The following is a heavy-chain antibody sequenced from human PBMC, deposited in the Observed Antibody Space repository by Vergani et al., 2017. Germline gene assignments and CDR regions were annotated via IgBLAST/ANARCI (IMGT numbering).Heavy chain of an antibody. CDR3: ARRAPSLAGIKGLDAFDI. J-gene: IGHJ3*02. D-gene: IGHD3-10*01. V-gene: IGHV1-69*17. Sequence: QVQLVQSGAEGKKPGSSVKVSCKASGGTFSSYAISWVRQATGQGLEWMGGIIPIFGIANYAQKFQGRVTMTADKSTSTAYMELSSLRSEDTAVYYCARRAPSLAGIKGLDAFDIWGQGTMVTVSS. CDR1: GGTFSSYA. CDR2: IIPIFGIA.